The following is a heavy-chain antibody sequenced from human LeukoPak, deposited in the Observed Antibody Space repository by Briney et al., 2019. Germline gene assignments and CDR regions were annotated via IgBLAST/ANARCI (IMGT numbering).Heavy chain of an antibody. J-gene: IGHJ6*04. V-gene: IGHV5-10-1*01. CDR3: ARLDLVRGVIRTEPIYYYYGMDV. CDR2: IDPSDSYT. CDR1: GYSFTSYW. Sequence: GESLKISCKGSGYSFTSYWISWVRQMPGKGLEWMGRIDPSDSYTNYSPSFQGHVTISADKSISTAYLQWSSLKASDTAMYYCARLDLVRGVIRTEPIYYYYGMDVWGKGTTVTVSS. D-gene: IGHD3-10*01.